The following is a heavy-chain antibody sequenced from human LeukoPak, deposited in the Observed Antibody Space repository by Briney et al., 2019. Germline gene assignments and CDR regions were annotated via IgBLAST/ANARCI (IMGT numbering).Heavy chain of an antibody. J-gene: IGHJ5*02. CDR1: GGSISSSSYY. D-gene: IGHD2-2*01. Sequence: SETLSLTCTVSGGSISSSSYYWGWIRQPPGKGLEWIGNIYYSGSTYYNPSLQIRVTISVDTSKNQFSLKLSSVTAAHTAVYYCLVVPAAIPKNWFDPWGQGTLVTVSS. CDR2: IYYSGST. CDR3: LVVPAAIPKNWFDP. V-gene: IGHV4-39*01.